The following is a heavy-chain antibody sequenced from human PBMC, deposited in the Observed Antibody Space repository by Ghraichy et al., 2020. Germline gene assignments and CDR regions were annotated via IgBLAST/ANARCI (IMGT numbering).Heavy chain of an antibody. CDR3: ATNSAWNYGY. CDR2: INRDGNDK. CDR1: GFTFSSHW. V-gene: IGHV3-7*01. J-gene: IGHJ4*02. Sequence: GGSLRLSCAASGFTFSSHWMSWVRQAPGKGLVWVANINRDGNDKYYMGSVRGRFTISRDNAKNSLYLQMNSLRAEDTAVYHCATNSAWNYGYWGQGTLVTVSS. D-gene: IGHD1-7*01.